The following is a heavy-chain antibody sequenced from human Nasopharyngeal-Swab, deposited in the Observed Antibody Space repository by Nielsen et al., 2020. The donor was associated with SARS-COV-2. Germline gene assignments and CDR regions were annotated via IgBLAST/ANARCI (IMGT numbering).Heavy chain of an antibody. V-gene: IGHV3-74*01. D-gene: IGHD7-27*01. CDR2: VNGDGSGT. CDR3: ARDFDQTGD. J-gene: IGHJ4*02. CDR1: GFTFSRYW. Sequence: GESLKISCAASGFTFSRYWMHWVRQAPGKGLVWVSRVNGDGSGTGHADSVKGRFTISRDNAKSMLYLQMHSLRAEDKAVYYCARDFDQTGDWGQGTLVTVSS.